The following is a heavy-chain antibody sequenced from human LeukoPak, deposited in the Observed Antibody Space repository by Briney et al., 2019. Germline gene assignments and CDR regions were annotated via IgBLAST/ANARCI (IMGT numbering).Heavy chain of an antibody. J-gene: IGHJ4*02. V-gene: IGHV3-7*01. CDR3: AREVWGPEY. CDR1: GFTFTKYW. CDR2: IKQDGSDK. Sequence: PGDSLRLSCAASGFTFTKYWMTWVRQAPGKGLEWVGNIKQDGSDKNYMDSVKGRFTISRDNTKNSVYLQVSSLRAEDTAVYYCAREVWGPEYWGQGTLVTVSS. D-gene: IGHD1-14*01.